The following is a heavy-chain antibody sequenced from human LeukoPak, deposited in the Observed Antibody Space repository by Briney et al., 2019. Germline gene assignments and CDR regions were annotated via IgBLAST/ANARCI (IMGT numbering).Heavy chain of an antibody. CDR1: GYTFTSYD. V-gene: IGHV1-8*01. CDR3: ATGAALGWFDP. CDR2: MNPNSGNT. J-gene: IGHJ5*02. Sequence: ASVKVSCKASGYTFTSYDINWVRQATGQGLEWMGWMNPNSGNTGYAQKFQGRVTMTEDTSTDTAYMELSSLRSEDTAVYYCATGAALGWFDPWGQGTLVTVSS. D-gene: IGHD1-26*01.